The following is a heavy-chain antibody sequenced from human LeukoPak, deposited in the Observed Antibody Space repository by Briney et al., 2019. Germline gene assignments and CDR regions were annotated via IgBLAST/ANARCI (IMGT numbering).Heavy chain of an antibody. CDR2: ISGSSSTI. Sequence: PGGSLRLSCAATGFTFTTYSMNWVRQAPGKGLEWVSYISGSSSTIYYADSVKGRFTISRDNAKNSLYLQMNSLRAEDTALYYGARGRYCGGDCYVAFDIWGQGTMVTVSS. CDR1: GFTFTTYS. CDR3: ARGRYCGGDCYVAFDI. D-gene: IGHD2-21*01. J-gene: IGHJ3*02. V-gene: IGHV3-48*01.